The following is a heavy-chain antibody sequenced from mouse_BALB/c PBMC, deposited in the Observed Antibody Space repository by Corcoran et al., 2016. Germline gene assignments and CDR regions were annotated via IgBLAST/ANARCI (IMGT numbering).Heavy chain of an antibody. CDR1: GYTFTDYY. CDR2: MNPNNGCT. J-gene: IGHJ1*01. V-gene: IGHV1-26*01. CDR3: ARDADWYFDV. Sequence: EDQLHQSGPELVNPGASVKMSCKASGYTFTDYYMNWVKQSHGKSLEWIGAMNPNNGCTSYNQKFKGKATLTVDKSSSTAYMQLNSLTSEDSAVYYCARDADWYFDVWGAGTTVTVSS.